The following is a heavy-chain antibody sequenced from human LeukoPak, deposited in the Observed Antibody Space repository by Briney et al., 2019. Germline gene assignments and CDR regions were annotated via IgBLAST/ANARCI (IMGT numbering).Heavy chain of an antibody. D-gene: IGHD2-15*01. CDR1: GYTLTELS. J-gene: IGHJ3*02. CDR3: ATWDMVVVPHAFDI. V-gene: IGHV1-24*01. Sequence: GASVKVSCKVSGYTLTELSMHWVRQAPGKGLEWMGGFDPEDGETIYAQKFQGRVTMTEDTSTDTAYMELSSLRSEDTAMYYCATWDMVVVPHAFDIWGQGTMVTVSS. CDR2: FDPEDGET.